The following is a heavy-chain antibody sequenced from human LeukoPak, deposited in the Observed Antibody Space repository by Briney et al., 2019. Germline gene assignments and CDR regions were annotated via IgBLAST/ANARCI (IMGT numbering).Heavy chain of an antibody. V-gene: IGHV3-33*06. CDR2: ISYDGSNK. CDR3: AKRGSKWDLDN. Sequence: GRSLRLSCAASGFIFTSYAMHWVRQAPGKGLEWVAVISYDGSNKYYADSVKGRFTISKDTSKNTLYLQMSSLRAEDTATYYCAKRGSKWDLDNWGQGTLVTVSS. CDR1: GFIFTSYA. J-gene: IGHJ4*02. D-gene: IGHD1-26*01.